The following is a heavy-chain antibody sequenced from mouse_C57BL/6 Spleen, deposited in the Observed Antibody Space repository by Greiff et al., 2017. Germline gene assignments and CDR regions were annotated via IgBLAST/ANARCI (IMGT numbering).Heavy chain of an antibody. V-gene: IGHV1-80*01. CDR1: GYAFSSYW. D-gene: IGHD1-1*01. J-gene: IGHJ1*03. Sequence: VQLQQSGASVKISCKASGYAFSSYWMNWVKQRPGKGLEWIGQIYPGDGDTNYNGKFKGKATLTADKSSSTAYMQLSSLTSEDSAVYFCARSSISGYGSSGDWYFDVWGTGTTVTVSS. CDR3: ARSSISGYGSSGDWYFDV. CDR2: IYPGDGDT.